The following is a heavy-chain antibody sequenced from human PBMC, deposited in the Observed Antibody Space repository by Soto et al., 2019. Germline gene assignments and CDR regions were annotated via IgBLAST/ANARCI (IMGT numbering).Heavy chain of an antibody. J-gene: IGHJ6*02. CDR2: INPNSGGT. Sequence: ASVKVSCKASGYTFTGYYMHWVRQAPGQGLEWMGWINPNSGGTNYAQKFQGRVTMTRDTSISTAYMELSRLRSDDTAVYCCASVTAMVESPDYYGMDVWGQGTTVTVSS. CDR3: ASVTAMVESPDYYGMDV. CDR1: GYTFTGYY. D-gene: IGHD5-18*01. V-gene: IGHV1-2*02.